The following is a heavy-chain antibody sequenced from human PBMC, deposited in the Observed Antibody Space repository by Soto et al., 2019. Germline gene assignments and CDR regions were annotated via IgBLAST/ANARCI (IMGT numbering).Heavy chain of an antibody. J-gene: IGHJ6*02. CDR2: ISGSGGST. CDR3: AKDSGYSYGYVQSDYGMDV. Sequence: PGGSLRLSCAASGFTFSSYAMSWVRQAPGKGLEWVSAISGSGGSTYYADSVKGRFTISRDNSKNTLYLQMNSLRAEDTAVYYCAKDSGYSYGYVQSDYGMDVWGQGTTVTVSS. D-gene: IGHD5-18*01. V-gene: IGHV3-23*01. CDR1: GFTFSSYA.